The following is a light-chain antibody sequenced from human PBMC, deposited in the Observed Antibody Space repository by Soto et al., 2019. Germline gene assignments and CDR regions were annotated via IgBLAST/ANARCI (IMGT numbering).Light chain of an antibody. CDR2: GAS. CDR1: QSVSSN. Sequence: EIVMTQSPATLSVSPGERATLSCRASQSVSSNLAWYHQKPGQAPRLLFYGASTRVTGIPARFSGSGSGTEFTLTISSLQSEDFAVYYCQQYNNWPPGTFGQGTKVEIK. V-gene: IGKV3-15*01. CDR3: QQYNNWPPGT. J-gene: IGKJ1*01.